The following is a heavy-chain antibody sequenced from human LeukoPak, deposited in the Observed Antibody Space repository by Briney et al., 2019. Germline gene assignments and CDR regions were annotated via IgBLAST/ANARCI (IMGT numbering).Heavy chain of an antibody. CDR2: IYHSGST. J-gene: IGHJ5*02. V-gene: IGHV4-4*02. CDR1: GGSISSSNW. Sequence: SETLSLTCAVSGGSISSSNWWSWVRQPPGKGLEWIGEIYHSGSTNYNPSLKSRVTIPVDKSKNQFSLKLSSVTAADTAVYYCARKRYYYDRSDLNWFDPWGQGTLVTVSS. CDR3: ARKRYYYDRSDLNWFDP. D-gene: IGHD3-22*01.